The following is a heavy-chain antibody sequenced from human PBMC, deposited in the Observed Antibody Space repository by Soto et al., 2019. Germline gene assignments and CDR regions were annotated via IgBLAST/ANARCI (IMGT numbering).Heavy chain of an antibody. D-gene: IGHD3-22*01. CDR1: GFTLRDHY. CDR3: VRATYFSDSSGYTRCLDY. Sequence: GGSLRLSCAGSGFTLRDHYIDGVRQAPGKGLEWVGRSRDKPQGYSTAYAASVKGRFTTSRDESKNSAYLQMNSLKTEDTAVYYCVRATYFSDSSGYTRCLDYWGQGTLVTVSS. CDR2: SRDKPQGYST. V-gene: IGHV3-72*01. J-gene: IGHJ4*02.